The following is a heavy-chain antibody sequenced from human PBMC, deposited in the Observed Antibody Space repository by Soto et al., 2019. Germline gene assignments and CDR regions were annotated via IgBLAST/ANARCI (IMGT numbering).Heavy chain of an antibody. D-gene: IGHD2-21*02. Sequence: TSETLSLTCTVSGGSVSSGIYYWSWIRQPPGKGLEWIGYIYYSGSTNYNPSLKSRVTISVDTSKNQFSLKLSSVTAADTAVYYCARDQDGGNSFGYFDYWGQGTLVTVSS. J-gene: IGHJ4*02. CDR3: ARDQDGGNSFGYFDY. V-gene: IGHV4-61*01. CDR1: GGSVSSGIYY. CDR2: IYYSGST.